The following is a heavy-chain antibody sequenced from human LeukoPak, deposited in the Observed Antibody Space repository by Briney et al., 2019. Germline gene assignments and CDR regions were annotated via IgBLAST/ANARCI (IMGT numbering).Heavy chain of an antibody. D-gene: IGHD3-16*02. CDR2: MNPNSGNT. CDR1: GYTFTSYD. CDR3: ARGRIMITFGGVIAIYYFDY. J-gene: IGHJ4*02. V-gene: IGHV1-8*01. Sequence: ASVKVSCKASGYTFTSYDINWVRQATGQGLEWMGWMNPNSGNTGYAQKFQGRVTMTRNTSISTAYMELSSLRSDDTAVYYCARGRIMITFGGVIAIYYFDYWGQGTLVTVSS.